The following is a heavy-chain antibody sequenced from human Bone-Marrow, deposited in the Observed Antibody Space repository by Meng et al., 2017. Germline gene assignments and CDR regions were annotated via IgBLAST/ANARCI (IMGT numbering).Heavy chain of an antibody. CDR3: ARGPLSAAGTMGYFQH. D-gene: IGHD6-13*01. J-gene: IGHJ1*01. CDR1: GGSISSSSYY. CDR2: IYYSGST. V-gene: IGHV4-31*03. Sequence: QLQLQESGPGLVKPSEPLSLTCTVSGGSISSSSYYWSWIRQHPGKGLEWIGYIYYSGSTYYNPSLKSRVTISVDTSKNQFSLKLSSVTAADTAVYYCARGPLSAAGTMGYFQHWGQGTLVTVSS.